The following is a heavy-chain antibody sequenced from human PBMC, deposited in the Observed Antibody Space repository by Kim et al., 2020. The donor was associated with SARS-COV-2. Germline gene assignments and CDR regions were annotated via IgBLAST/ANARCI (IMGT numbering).Heavy chain of an antibody. Sequence: NYAAPVKDRFTISGDDAKNTVYLQMSSLPNEDTAVYYCSTDALGADNAFDIWGQGTKVTVSS. J-gene: IGHJ3*02. CDR3: STDALGADNAFDI. V-gene: IGHV3-15*06. D-gene: IGHD1-26*01.